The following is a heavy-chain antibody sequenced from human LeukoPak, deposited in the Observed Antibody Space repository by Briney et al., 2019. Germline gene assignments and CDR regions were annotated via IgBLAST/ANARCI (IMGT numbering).Heavy chain of an antibody. J-gene: IGHJ5*02. CDR3: ARGHPGRVYDSSKRGLFDP. CDR1: GYTFTTYY. Sequence: GASVKVSCKASGYTFTTYYLHWVRQAPGQGLEWMGIINPSGASTMYAQKFQGRVTMTMDTSTSTVYMELSSLRSEDTAMYYCARGHPGRVYDSSKRGLFDPWGQGTLVTVSS. V-gene: IGHV1-46*01. CDR2: INPSGAST. D-gene: IGHD3-22*01.